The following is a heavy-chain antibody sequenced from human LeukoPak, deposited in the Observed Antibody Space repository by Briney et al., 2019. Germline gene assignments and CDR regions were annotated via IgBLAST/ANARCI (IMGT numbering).Heavy chain of an antibody. CDR3: ARLTRDYFDY. J-gene: IGHJ4*02. CDR2: IKEDGSEK. V-gene: IGHV3-7*05. D-gene: IGHD3-10*01. Sequence: GGSLRLSCAASXFTFSRSLMSWVRQAPGKGLEWVANIKEDGSEKSYVDSVKGRFTISRDNAKNSLYLQMTSLRAEDTAVYYCARLTRDYFDYWGQGALVTVSS. CDR1: XFTFSRSL.